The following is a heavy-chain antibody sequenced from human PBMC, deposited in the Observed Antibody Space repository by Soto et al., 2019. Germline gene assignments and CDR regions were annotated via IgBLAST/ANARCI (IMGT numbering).Heavy chain of an antibody. D-gene: IGHD3-3*01. V-gene: IGHV3-23*01. CDR2: LSGGGGRT. J-gene: IGHJ4*02. CDR1: GFTFSSYA. Sequence: EVQVLESGGGLVQPGGSLRLSCAASGFTFSSYAMDWVRQAPGKGLEWVSGLSGGGGRTYYADSVKGRFTISRDNAKNTLYLDMNSLRAEDTAIYYCAKDVRMAFDFWTAYPPSYDCWGQGTLVTVSS. CDR3: AKDVRMAFDFWTAYPPSYDC.